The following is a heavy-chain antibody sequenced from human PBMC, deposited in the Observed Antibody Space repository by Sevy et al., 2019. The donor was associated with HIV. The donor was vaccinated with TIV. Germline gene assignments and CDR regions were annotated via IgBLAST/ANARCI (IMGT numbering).Heavy chain of an antibody. CDR2: ISYDGSNK. CDR3: AGEGGRGSGSFSAFDY. D-gene: IGHD3-10*01. V-gene: IGHV3-30-3*01. J-gene: IGHJ4*02. CDR1: GFTFSSYA. Sequence: GGSLRLSCAASGFTFSSYAMHWVRQAPGKGLEWVAVISYDGSNKYYADSVKGRFTISRDNSKNTLYLQMNSLRAEDTAVYYCAGEGGRGSGSFSAFDYWGQGTLVTVSS.